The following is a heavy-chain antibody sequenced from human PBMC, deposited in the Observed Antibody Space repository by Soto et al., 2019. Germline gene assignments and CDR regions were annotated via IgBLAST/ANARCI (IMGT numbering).Heavy chain of an antibody. Sequence: PSETLSLTCTVSGGSISSGGYYWSWIRQHPGKGLEWIGYIYYSGSTYYNPSLKSRVTISVDTSKNQFSLKLSSVTAADTAVYYCARSRKGDYDYWGQGTLVTVSS. CDR3: ARSRKGDYDY. CDR1: GGSISSGGYY. D-gene: IGHD4-17*01. V-gene: IGHV4-31*03. J-gene: IGHJ4*01. CDR2: IYYSGST.